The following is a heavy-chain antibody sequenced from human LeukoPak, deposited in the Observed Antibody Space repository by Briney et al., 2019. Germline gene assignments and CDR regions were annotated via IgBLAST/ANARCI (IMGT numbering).Heavy chain of an antibody. CDR2: INPNSDDR. D-gene: IGHD6-25*01. Sequence: ASVKVSCKASGYTFTNYHINWVRQAPGQGLEWVGWINPNSDDRGYAQKFQGRVTITRGTSRTTAYMELRSLRSEDTAVYFCARTTSFTASGYDYWGQGTLVTVSS. V-gene: IGHV1-8*03. CDR3: ARTTSFTASGYDY. CDR1: GYTFTNYH. J-gene: IGHJ4*02.